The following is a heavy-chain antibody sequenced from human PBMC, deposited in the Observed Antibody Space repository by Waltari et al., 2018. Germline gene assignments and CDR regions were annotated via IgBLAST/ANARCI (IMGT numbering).Heavy chain of an antibody. J-gene: IGHJ5*02. D-gene: IGHD6-13*01. Sequence: QVQLQESGPGLVKPSETLSLTCAVSGYSISRGYYWGWIRQPPGKGLEWIGSIYHSGSTYYNPSLKSRVTISVDTSKNQFSLKLSSVTAADTAVYYCASAAAGPGWWFDPWGQGTLVTVSS. CDR3: ASAAAGPGWWFDP. CDR1: GYSISRGYY. CDR2: IYHSGST. V-gene: IGHV4-38-2*01.